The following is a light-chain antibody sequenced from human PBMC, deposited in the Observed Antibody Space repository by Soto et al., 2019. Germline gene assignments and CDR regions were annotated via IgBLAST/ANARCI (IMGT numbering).Light chain of an antibody. CDR3: HSRA. CDR2: DAS. V-gene: IGKV1-5*01. J-gene: IGKJ5*01. Sequence: DIQMTQFPSTLSGSVGDRVTITCRASQTISSWLAWYQQKPGRAPKLLIYDASTLESGVPSRFSGSGSETEFTLTISRLQPDDFATYFCHSRAFGQGTRLEIK. CDR1: QTISSW.